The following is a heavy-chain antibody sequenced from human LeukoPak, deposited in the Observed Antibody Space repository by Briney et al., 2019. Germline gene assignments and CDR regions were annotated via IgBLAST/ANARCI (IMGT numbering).Heavy chain of an antibody. J-gene: IGHJ4*02. Sequence: SEKISCKASVYTFTLYGICWGRHAPGQGLEWMSWSRGYNGDANHAHNLQCRGTMTKDTSSNTAYMELRSLRSDDTAVYYCVRAAKSRGGGEGYFDYWGPGALVTVSS. CDR2: SRGYNGDA. D-gene: IGHD2-21*01. CDR3: VRAAKSRGGGEGYFDY. CDR1: VYTFTLYG. V-gene: IGHV1-18*01.